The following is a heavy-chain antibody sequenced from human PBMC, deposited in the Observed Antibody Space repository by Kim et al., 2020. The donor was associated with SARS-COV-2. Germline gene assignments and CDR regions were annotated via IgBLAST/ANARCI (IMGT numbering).Heavy chain of an antibody. CDR2: ISSSGNRI. CDR3: AKDDGLVVAASSWGEH. Sequence: GGSLRLSCLASGFTFSNYGMSWVRQAPGKGLEWVLGISSSGNRIFYADSVKGRFTISRDNSKNTLYLQMSSLRPEDTAVYYCAKDDGLVVAASSWGEHWG. V-gene: IGHV3-23*01. J-gene: IGHJ1*01. D-gene: IGHD6-19*01. CDR1: GFTFSNYG.